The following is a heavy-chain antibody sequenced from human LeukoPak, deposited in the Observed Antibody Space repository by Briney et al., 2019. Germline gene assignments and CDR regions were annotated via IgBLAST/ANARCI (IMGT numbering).Heavy chain of an antibody. CDR1: GFTFSSYA. J-gene: IGHJ4*02. Sequence: PGGSLRLSCAASGFTFSSYAMSWVRQVPGKGLEWVSSISASGGVTHYADSVKGRFTISRDNSKNTLYLQRSSLRAGDTAVYYCARGRATYCFDYWGQGTLVTVSS. CDR2: ISASGGVT. V-gene: IGHV3-23*01. CDR3: ARGRATYCFDY. D-gene: IGHD2-21*01.